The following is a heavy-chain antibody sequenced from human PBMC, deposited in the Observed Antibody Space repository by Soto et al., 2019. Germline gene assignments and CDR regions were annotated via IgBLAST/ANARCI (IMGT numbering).Heavy chain of an antibody. D-gene: IGHD4-17*01. V-gene: IGHV1-69*02. CDR3: PRDRGDYGDVH. CDR2: ISPILGIA. CDR1: GGTFSSYT. Sequence: QVQLVQSGAEVKKPGSSVKVSCKASGGTFSSYTIYWVRQAPGQGLEWMGRISPILGIANYAQKFQGRVTITAHKSTSTAYMEMSSMRSEDTAVYYCPRDRGDYGDVHWGQGTLVTVSS. J-gene: IGHJ4*02.